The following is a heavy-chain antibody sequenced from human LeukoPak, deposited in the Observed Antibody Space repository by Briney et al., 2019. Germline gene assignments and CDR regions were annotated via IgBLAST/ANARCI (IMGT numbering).Heavy chain of an antibody. J-gene: IGHJ4*02. CDR1: GFTFSSYS. V-gene: IGHV3-48*04. CDR3: ARDRKLDY. CDR2: ISSSSTTI. Sequence: QSGGSLRLSCAASGFTFSSYSMNWVRQAPGKGLEWVSYISSSSTTIYYADSVKGRFTISRDNAKNSLYLQMNSLRAEDTAVYYCARDRKLDYWGQGTLVTVSS.